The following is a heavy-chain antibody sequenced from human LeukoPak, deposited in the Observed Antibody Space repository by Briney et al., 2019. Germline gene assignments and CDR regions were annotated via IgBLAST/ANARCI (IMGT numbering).Heavy chain of an antibody. CDR2: IKQDGSEK. J-gene: IGHJ4*02. V-gene: IGHV3-7*04. Sequence: GGSLRLSCAASGFTFSNYWMSWVRQAPGKGLEWVANIKQDGSEKDCVDSAKGRFTISRDNAKNSLYLQMNSLRAEDTAVYYCARGYGTYGYWGQGTLVTVSS. D-gene: IGHD1-7*01. CDR1: GFTFSNYW. CDR3: ARGYGTYGY.